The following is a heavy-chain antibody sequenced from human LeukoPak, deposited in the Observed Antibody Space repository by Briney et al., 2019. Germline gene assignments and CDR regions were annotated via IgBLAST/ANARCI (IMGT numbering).Heavy chain of an antibody. Sequence: GRSLRLSCAASGFTFDDYAMHWVRQAPGKGLEWVSGISWNSGSIGYADSVKGRFTISRDNAKNSLYLQMNSLRAEDTAVYYCARVKQLVQSYYYYYYMDVWGKGTTVTVSS. D-gene: IGHD6-6*01. CDR1: GFTFDDYA. V-gene: IGHV3-9*01. J-gene: IGHJ6*03. CDR3: ARVKQLVQSYYYYYYMDV. CDR2: ISWNSGSI.